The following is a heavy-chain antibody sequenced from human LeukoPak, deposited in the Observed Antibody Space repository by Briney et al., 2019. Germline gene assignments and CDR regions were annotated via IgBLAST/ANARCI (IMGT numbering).Heavy chain of an antibody. CDR1: GYTFNSYG. V-gene: IGHV1-18*01. J-gene: IGHJ4*02. CDR3: ARAPLVYDSSGYYFDY. CDR2: ISAYNGNT. D-gene: IGHD3-22*01. Sequence: ASVKVSCKASGYTFNSYGISWVRQAPGQGLEWMGWISAYNGNTNYAQKLQGRVTMTTDTSTSTAYMELRSLRSDDTAVYYCARAPLVYDSSGYYFDYWGQGTLVTVSS.